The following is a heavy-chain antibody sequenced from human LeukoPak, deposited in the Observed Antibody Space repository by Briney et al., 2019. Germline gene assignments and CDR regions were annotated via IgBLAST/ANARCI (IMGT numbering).Heavy chain of an antibody. J-gene: IGHJ6*02. CDR1: GFTVSSNY. CDR2: IYSGGST. CDR3: ARDYRPYTNNDILTGCYKYYYYYGMDV. Sequence: GGSLRLSCAASGFTVSSNYMSWVRQAPGKGLEWVSVIYSGGSTYYADSVKGRFTISRDNSKNTLYLQMNSLRAEDTAVYYCARDYRPYTNNDILTGCYKYYYYYGMDVWGQGTTVTVSS. V-gene: IGHV3-66*01. D-gene: IGHD3-9*01.